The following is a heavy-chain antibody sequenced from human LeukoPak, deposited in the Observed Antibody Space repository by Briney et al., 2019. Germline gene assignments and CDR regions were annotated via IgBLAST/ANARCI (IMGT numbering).Heavy chain of an antibody. V-gene: IGHV6-1*01. CDR3: AREGSEGYLFDY. CDR1: GDSVSSSSAT. CDR2: TYYRSKWYN. Sequence: SQTLSLTCAISGDSVSSSSATWSWIRQSPSRGLEWLGRTYYRSKWYNDYAVSVKSRITINPDTSKNQFSLQLNSMTPEDTAVYYCAREGSEGYLFDYWGQGTLVTVSS. D-gene: IGHD5-18*01. J-gene: IGHJ4*02.